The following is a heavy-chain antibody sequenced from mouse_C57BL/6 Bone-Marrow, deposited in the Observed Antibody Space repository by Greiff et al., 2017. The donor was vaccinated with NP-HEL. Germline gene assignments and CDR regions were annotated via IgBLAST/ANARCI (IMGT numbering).Heavy chain of an antibody. J-gene: IGHJ2*01. D-gene: IGHD1-1*01. V-gene: IGHV14-4*01. CDR2: IDPENGDT. CDR1: GFNIKDDY. Sequence: EVQLKESGAELVRPGASVKLSCTASGFNIKDDYMHWVKQRPEQGLEWIGWIDPENGDTEYASKFQGKATITADTSSNTAYLQLSSLTSEDTAVDYCTTGSTVVAGGYWGQGTTLTVSS. CDR3: TTGSTVVAGGY.